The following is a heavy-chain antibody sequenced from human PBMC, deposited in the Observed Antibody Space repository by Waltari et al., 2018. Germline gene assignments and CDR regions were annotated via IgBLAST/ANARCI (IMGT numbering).Heavy chain of an antibody. CDR3: ARWVLPIDY. J-gene: IGHJ4*02. Sequence: VQLLESRGGLVRPGGSLRLSCACSVFSFSNYEMTWVRQAPGKGLEWLSYISPSSNTIYYADSVKGRFSISRDNAKNSLFLQMNGLRAEDTAVYYCARWVLPIDYWGLGTLVTVSS. V-gene: IGHV3-48*03. CDR1: VFSFSNYE. D-gene: IGHD1-26*01. CDR2: ISPSSNTI.